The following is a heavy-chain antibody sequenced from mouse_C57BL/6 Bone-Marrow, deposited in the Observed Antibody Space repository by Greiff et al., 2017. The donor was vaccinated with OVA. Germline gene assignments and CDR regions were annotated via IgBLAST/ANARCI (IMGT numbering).Heavy chain of an antibody. V-gene: IGHV7-3*01. CDR1: GFTFTNYY. J-gene: IGHJ2*01. D-gene: IGHD1-1*01. CDR2: IRNKPNGSTT. CDR3: ARYKGRVAVDYFDC. Sequence: EVKLQESGGGLVQPGDSLSLSCAASGFTFTNYYMSWVRQPPGKALEWLAFIRNKPNGSTTEYSASVKGRFTISRDNSQSILYLQMNALRAEDSATYYCARYKGRVAVDYFDCWGQGTALTVSS.